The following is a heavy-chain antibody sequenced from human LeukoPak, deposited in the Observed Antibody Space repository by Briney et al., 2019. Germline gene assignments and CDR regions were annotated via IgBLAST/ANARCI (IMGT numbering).Heavy chain of an antibody. V-gene: IGHV4-34*01. CDR2: INHSGST. J-gene: IGHJ4*02. CDR1: GESFSDYY. Sequence: SETLSLTCAAYGESFSDYYWSWIRQPPGKGLEWIGDINHSGSTNYNPSLKSRVTMSVDTSKRHFSLKLSSVTAADTAVYYCARRYPSVRRVNLRPQEVRKYYFDYWGQGNLVTVSS. CDR3: ARRYPSVRRVNLRPQEVRKYYFDY. D-gene: IGHD3-10*01.